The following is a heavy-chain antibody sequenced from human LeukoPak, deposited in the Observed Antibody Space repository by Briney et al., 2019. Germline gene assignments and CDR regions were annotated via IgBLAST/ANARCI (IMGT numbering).Heavy chain of an antibody. D-gene: IGHD5-18*01. CDR3: ARSGYSYGLGY. CDR2: INHSGST. J-gene: IGHJ4*02. CDR1: GGSFSGYY. V-gene: IGHV4-34*01. Sequence: SETLSLACAVYGGSFSGYYWSWIRQPPGKGLEWIGEINHSGSTNYNPSLKSRVTISVDTSKNQFSLKLSSVTAADTAVYYCARSGYSYGLGYWGQGTLVTVSS.